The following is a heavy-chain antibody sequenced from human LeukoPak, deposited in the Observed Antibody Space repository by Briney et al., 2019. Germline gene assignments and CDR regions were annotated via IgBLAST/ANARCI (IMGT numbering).Heavy chain of an antibody. CDR2: ISSSSSYI. V-gene: IGHV3-21*01. Sequence: GGSLRLSYAASGVTFSSYVMHWVRQAPGMGLEWVSSISSSSSYIYYADSVKGRFTISRDNARKSLYLQMNSLRAEDTAVYYCARDVFGWEHPFDYWGQGTLVTVSS. D-gene: IGHD1-26*01. CDR1: GVTFSSYV. CDR3: ARDVFGWEHPFDY. J-gene: IGHJ4*02.